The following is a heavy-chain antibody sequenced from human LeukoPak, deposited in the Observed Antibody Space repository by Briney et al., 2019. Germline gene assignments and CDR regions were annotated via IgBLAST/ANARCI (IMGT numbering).Heavy chain of an antibody. D-gene: IGHD6-19*01. V-gene: IGHV1-24*01. CDR3: ATAPSYSSGRLFDP. CDR2: FDPEDGET. Sequence: ASVKVSCKVSGYTLTELSMHWVRQAPGKGLEWMGDFDPEDGETIYAQKFQGRVTMTEDTSTDTAYMELSSLRSEDTAVYYCATAPSYSSGRLFDPWGQGTLVTVSS. CDR1: GYTLTELS. J-gene: IGHJ5*02.